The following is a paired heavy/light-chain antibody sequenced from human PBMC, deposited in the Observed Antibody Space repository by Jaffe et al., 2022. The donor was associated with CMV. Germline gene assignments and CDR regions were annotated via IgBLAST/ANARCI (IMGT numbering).Light chain of an antibody. CDR3: QSVDINGPYEL. J-gene: IGLJ2*01. V-gene: IGLV3-25*03. CDR2: KDT. Sequence: SYDLTQPPSVSVSPGQTARITCSGDALAKQFAYWYQQRPGQAPVLVIYKDTERPSGIPERFSGSSSGTTVTLTVTGVQAEDEADYYCQSVDINGPYELFGGGTKLTVL. CDR1: ALAKQF.
Heavy chain of an antibody. CDR2: VNPDSGGT. D-gene: IGHD5-18*01. CDR3: ARELVDTTLVVLDYPVDYGKDV. V-gene: IGHV1-2*02. Sequence: QVQLVQSGAEMKKPGASVEVSCKASGYTFTSYYIHWVRQAPGQGLEWMGWVNPDSGGTKYAQKFQGRVTMTRDTSIRTAYMELSRLRPDDTAVYYCARELVDTTLVVLDYPVDYGKDVWGQGTTVTVSS. J-gene: IGHJ6*02. CDR1: GYTFTSYY.